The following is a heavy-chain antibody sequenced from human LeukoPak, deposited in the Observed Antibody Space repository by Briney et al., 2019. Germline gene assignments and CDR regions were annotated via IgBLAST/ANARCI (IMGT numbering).Heavy chain of an antibody. Sequence: SETLSLTCTVPGGSISSSSYYWGWIRQPPGKGLEWIGSIYYSGSTFYNPSLKSRVTISVDTSKNQFSLKLSSVSAADTAVYYCARLSGRWLQPDYWGQGTLVTVSS. CDR2: IYYSGST. D-gene: IGHD5-24*01. CDR3: ARLSGRWLQPDY. J-gene: IGHJ4*02. CDR1: GGSISSSSYY. V-gene: IGHV4-39*01.